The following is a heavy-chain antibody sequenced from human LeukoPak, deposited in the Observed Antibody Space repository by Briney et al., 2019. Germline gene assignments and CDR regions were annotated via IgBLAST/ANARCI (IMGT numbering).Heavy chain of an antibody. D-gene: IGHD2-21*01. CDR2: INHSGST. J-gene: IGHJ6*02. CDR3: ASDCGYYYGMDV. V-gene: IGHV4-34*01. Sequence: TASETPSLTCAVYGGSFSGYYWSWIRQPPGKGLEWIGEINHSGSTNYNPSLKSRVTISVDTSKNQFSLKLSSVTAADTAVYYCASDCGYYYGMDVWGQGTTVTVSS. CDR1: GGSFSGYY.